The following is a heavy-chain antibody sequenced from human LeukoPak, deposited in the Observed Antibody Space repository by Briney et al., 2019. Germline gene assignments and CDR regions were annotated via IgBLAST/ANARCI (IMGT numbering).Heavy chain of an antibody. J-gene: IGHJ4*02. Sequence: SETLSLACTVSGGSISSYYWSWIRQPAGKGLEWIGRIYTSGSTNYNPSLKSRVTMSVDTSKNQFSLKLSSVTAADTAVYYCARGSYYGSGSYYFYFDYWGQGTLVTVSS. V-gene: IGHV4-4*07. CDR1: GGSISSYY. CDR2: IYTSGST. CDR3: ARGSYYGSGSYYFYFDY. D-gene: IGHD3-10*01.